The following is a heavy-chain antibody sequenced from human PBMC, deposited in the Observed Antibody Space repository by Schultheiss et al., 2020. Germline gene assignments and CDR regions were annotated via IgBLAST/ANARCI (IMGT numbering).Heavy chain of an antibody. Sequence: SVKVSCKASGGTFSSYAISWVRQAPGQGLEWMGGIIPIFGTANYAQKFQGRVTITADESTSTAYMELSSIRSEDTAVYYCARLDDSSGYPFSVVEDGIWGQGTMVTVSS. D-gene: IGHD3-22*01. CDR3: ARLDDSSGYPFSVVEDGI. CDR2: IIPIFGTA. V-gene: IGHV1-69*13. CDR1: GGTFSSYA. J-gene: IGHJ3*02.